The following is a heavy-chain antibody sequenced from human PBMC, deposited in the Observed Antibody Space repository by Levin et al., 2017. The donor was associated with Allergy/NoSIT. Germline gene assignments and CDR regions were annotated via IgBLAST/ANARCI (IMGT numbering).Heavy chain of an antibody. V-gene: IGHV5-51*01. Sequence: GGSLRLSCKGSGYSFTSYWIGWVRQMPGKGLEWMGIIYPGDSDTRYSPSFQGQVTISADKSISTAYLQWSSLKASDTAMYYCARLKHCSSTSCDPPSDAFDSWGQGTMVTVSS. D-gene: IGHD2-2*01. CDR3: ARLKHCSSTSCDPPSDAFDS. CDR2: IYPGDSDT. J-gene: IGHJ3*02. CDR1: GYSFTSYW.